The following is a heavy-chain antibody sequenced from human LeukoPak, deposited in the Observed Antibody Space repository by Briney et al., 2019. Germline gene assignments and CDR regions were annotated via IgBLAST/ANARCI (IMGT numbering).Heavy chain of an antibody. CDR1: GYTLTGYY. V-gene: IGHV1-2*02. Sequence: ASVKVSCKASGYTLTGYYMHWVRQAPGQGLEWMGWINPNSGGTNYAQKFQGRVTMTRDTSISTAYMELSRLRSDDTAVYYCARDKSLVRGLVTAIVYWGQGTLVTVSS. D-gene: IGHD2-21*02. CDR3: ARDKSLVRGLVTAIVY. CDR2: INPNSGGT. J-gene: IGHJ4*02.